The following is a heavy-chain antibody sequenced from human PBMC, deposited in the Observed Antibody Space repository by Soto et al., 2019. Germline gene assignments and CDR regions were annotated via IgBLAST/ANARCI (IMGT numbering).Heavy chain of an antibody. CDR2: IYHSGTT. D-gene: IGHD3-9*01. V-gene: IGHV4-59*01. Sequence: ETLSLTCTVSGDSISTYYWSWIRQPPGMGLEWIGYIYHSGTTSYNPSLESRVTISIDTSKKQVSLKLTSVTAADTAVYYCARENLKWFDPWGQGTLVTISS. CDR3: ARENLKWFDP. J-gene: IGHJ5*02. CDR1: GDSISTYY.